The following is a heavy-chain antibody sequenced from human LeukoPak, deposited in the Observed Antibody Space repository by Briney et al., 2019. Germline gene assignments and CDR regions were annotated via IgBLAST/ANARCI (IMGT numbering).Heavy chain of an antibody. D-gene: IGHD4-17*01. J-gene: IGHJ3*02. Sequence: SGGSLRLSCVASGFTFSSYSMNWVRQAPGKGLEWVSSISSSSSYIYYADSVKGRFTISRDNAKNSLYLQMNSLRAEDTAVYYCARDEDYGAFDIWGQGTMVTVSS. CDR2: ISSSSSYI. CDR3: ARDEDYGAFDI. V-gene: IGHV3-21*01. CDR1: GFTFSSYS.